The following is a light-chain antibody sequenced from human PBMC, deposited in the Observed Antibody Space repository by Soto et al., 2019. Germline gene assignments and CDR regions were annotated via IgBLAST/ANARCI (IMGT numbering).Light chain of an antibody. CDR1: SSDVGGYNY. Sequence: QSVLTQPPSASGSPGQSVTISCTGTSSDVGGYNYVSWYQQHPGKAPKLMIYEVFKRPSGVPDRFSGSKSGNTASLTVSGLQDEDDDDYYCSTYSVSNNFNVFGTGTKVTVL. V-gene: IGLV2-8*01. J-gene: IGLJ1*01. CDR2: EVF. CDR3: STYSVSNNFNV.